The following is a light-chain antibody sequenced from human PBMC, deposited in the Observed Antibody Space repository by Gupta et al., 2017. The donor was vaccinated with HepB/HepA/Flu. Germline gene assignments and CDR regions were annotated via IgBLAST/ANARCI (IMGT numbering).Light chain of an antibody. CDR3: QHDDNPPYT. CDR2: GSS. V-gene: IGKV1-33*01. Sequence: IQMTQSPPSLSASVRDRVTITCQASQDIKNFLNWFQQKAGKAAQLLIYGSSNVASGVPSRFSGRGSGARFTLTISGLQHEDAAYYYCQHDDNPPYTFGQGTKLEI. J-gene: IGKJ2*01. CDR1: QDIKNF.